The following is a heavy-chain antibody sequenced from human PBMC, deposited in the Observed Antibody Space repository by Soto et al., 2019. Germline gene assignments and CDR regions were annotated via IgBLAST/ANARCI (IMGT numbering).Heavy chain of an antibody. CDR3: ARVCGGDCHYGMDV. CDR1: GGSISSGGYY. J-gene: IGHJ6*02. V-gene: IGHV4-31*03. Sequence: QVQLQESGPGLVKPSQTLSLTCTVSGGSISSGGYYWSWIRQHPGKGLEWIGYIYYSGSTYYNPSLKSRVTISVDTSKSQFSLKLSSVTAADTAVYYCARVCGGDCHYGMDVWGQGTTATVSS. CDR2: IYYSGST. D-gene: IGHD2-21*02.